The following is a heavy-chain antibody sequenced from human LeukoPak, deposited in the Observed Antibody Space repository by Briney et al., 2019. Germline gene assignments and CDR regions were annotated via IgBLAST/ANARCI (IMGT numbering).Heavy chain of an antibody. D-gene: IGHD6-6*01. CDR3: ARHRAYSSSSPFDY. Sequence: SETLSLTCTVSGGSISSGGYYWSWIRQHPGKGLEWIGYIYYSGSTYYNPSLKSRVTISVDTSKNQFSLKLSSVTAADTAVYYCARHRAYSSSSPFDYWGQGTLVTVSS. J-gene: IGHJ4*02. CDR2: IYYSGST. CDR1: GGSISSGGYY. V-gene: IGHV4-31*03.